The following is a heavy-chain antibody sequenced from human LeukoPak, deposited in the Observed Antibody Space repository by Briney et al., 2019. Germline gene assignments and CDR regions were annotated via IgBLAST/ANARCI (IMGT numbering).Heavy chain of an antibody. CDR2: MNPNSGNT. CDR1: GYTFTSYG. Sequence: VASVKVSCKASGYTFTSYGISWVRQATGQGLEWMGWMNPNSGNTGYAQKFQGRVTMTRNTSISTAYMELSSLRSEDTAVYYCARASGSGSYYYYYYYMDVWGKGTTVTISS. V-gene: IGHV1-8*02. D-gene: IGHD3-10*01. CDR3: ARASGSGSYYYYYYYMDV. J-gene: IGHJ6*03.